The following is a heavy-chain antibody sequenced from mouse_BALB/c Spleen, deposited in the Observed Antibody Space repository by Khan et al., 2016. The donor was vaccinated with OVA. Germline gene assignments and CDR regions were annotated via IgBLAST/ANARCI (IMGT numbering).Heavy chain of an antibody. CDR3: ARGGAYYRSDGWFAY. V-gene: IGHV1-4*01. CDR1: GYTFTSYT. CDR2: INPSSGYT. J-gene: IGHJ3*01. Sequence: QVQLKESGTELARPGASVTMSCKASGYTFTSYTMHWVKQRPGQGLEWIGYINPSSGYTNYNQKFKDKATLTADKSSITAYMQLSSLTSEDSAIYYWARGGAYYRSDGWFAYWGQGTLVTVSA. D-gene: IGHD2-14*01.